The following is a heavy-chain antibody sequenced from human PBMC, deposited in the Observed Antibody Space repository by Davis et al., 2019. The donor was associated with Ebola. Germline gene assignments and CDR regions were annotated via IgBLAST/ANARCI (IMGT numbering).Heavy chain of an antibody. J-gene: IGHJ4*02. V-gene: IGHV3-64*01. D-gene: IGHD6-19*01. CDR1: GFTFSNYG. Sequence: GESLKISCAASGFTFSNYGMHWVRQAPGKGLEHVSAISSSGGSTYHATSVEGRFTISRDNSKNTLYLQMGNLRPEDMAVYYCARDLPVAGTTGFDYWGQGTLVTVSS. CDR3: ARDLPVAGTTGFDY. CDR2: ISSSGGST.